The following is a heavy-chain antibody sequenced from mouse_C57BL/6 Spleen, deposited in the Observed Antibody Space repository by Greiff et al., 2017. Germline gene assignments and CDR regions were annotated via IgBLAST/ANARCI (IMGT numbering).Heavy chain of an antibody. CDR1: GFNIKDYY. J-gene: IGHJ2*01. V-gene: IGHV14-1*01. CDR2: IDPEDGDT. CDR3: TTGYGNYVSY. D-gene: IGHD2-1*01. Sequence: EVQLQQSGAELVRPGASVKLSCTASGFNIKDYYLHWVKQRPDQGLEWIGRIDPEDGDTEYAPKFQGKATMTADTSSNTAYLQLSSLTSEDTAVYYCTTGYGNYVSYWGQGTTLTVSS.